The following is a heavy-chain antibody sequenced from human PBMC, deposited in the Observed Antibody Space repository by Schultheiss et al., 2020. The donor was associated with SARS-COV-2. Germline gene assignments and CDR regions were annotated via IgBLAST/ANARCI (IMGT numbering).Heavy chain of an antibody. CDR3: AKDRHYHFWTAHSPSYFDY. V-gene: IGHV3-23*01. CDR1: GFTFSDYY. J-gene: IGHJ4*02. CDR2: IVGSGFDT. Sequence: GESLKISCAASGFTFSDYYMSWIRQAPGKGLEWVSGIVGSGFDTYYADSVKGRFTISRDNSKNTLLLQMNSLRAEDTAVYYCAKDRHYHFWTAHSPSYFDYWGQGTLVTVSS. D-gene: IGHD3-3*01.